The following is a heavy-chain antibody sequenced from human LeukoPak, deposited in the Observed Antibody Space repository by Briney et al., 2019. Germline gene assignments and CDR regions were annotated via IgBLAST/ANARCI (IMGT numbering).Heavy chain of an antibody. J-gene: IGHJ6*04. CDR2: ISYDGSNK. D-gene: IGHD3-10*01. Sequence: PGRSLRLSCAASGFTFSSYGMHWVRQAPGKGLEWVAVISYDGSNKYYADSVKGRFTISRDNSKNTLYLQMNSLRAEDTAVYYCAKDLAFYGSGSYYIAGYYYGIDVWGKGTTVTVSS. V-gene: IGHV3-30*18. CDR1: GFTFSSYG. CDR3: AKDLAFYGSGSYYIAGYYYGIDV.